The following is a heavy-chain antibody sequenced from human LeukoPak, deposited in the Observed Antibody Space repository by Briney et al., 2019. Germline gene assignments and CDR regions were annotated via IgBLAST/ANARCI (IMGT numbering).Heavy chain of an antibody. CDR2: IYSGGST. D-gene: IGHD3-22*01. V-gene: IGHV3-53*01. CDR1: GFTVSSNY. Sequence: PGGSLRLSCVASGFTVSSNYMSWVRQAPGKGLEWVSVIYSGGSTYYADSVKGRFTISRDNSKNTLYLQMNSLRAEDTAVYYCARGIDSSGFYGFDYWGQGTLVTVSS. CDR3: ARGIDSSGFYGFDY. J-gene: IGHJ4*02.